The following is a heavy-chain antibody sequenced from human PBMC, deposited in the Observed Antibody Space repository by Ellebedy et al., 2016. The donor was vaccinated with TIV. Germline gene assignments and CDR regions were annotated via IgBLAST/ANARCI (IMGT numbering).Heavy chain of an antibody. Sequence: GESLKISXAASGFSFSDAWMSWVRQAPGKGLEWVANIDQDGSEENYVDSVKGRFIISRDNAKKSLYLQMSSLRPEDTAVYYCAGGAGWLIEHWGLGTLVTVSS. V-gene: IGHV3-7*03. CDR3: AGGAGWLIEH. J-gene: IGHJ1*01. CDR1: GFSFSDAW. D-gene: IGHD6-19*01. CDR2: IDQDGSEE.